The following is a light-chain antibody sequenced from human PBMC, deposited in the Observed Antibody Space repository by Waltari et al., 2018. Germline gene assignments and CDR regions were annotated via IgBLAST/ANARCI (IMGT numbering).Light chain of an antibody. J-gene: IGKJ2*01. CDR2: WAS. CDR3: HQYYFKPYT. V-gene: IGKV4-1*01. CDR1: QSLFASTYQKTY. Sequence: DVVLTQSPDSLPVSLGERATITCKSSQSLFASTYQKTYLAWYQQKPGQPPKLLIYWASTRESGVPDRFSGSVSGTDFTLTISSLQAEDVAVYYCHQYYFKPYTFGQGTRLEIK.